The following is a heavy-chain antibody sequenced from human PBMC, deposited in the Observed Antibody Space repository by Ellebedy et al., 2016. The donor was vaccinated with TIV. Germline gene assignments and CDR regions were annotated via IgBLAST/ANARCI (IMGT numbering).Heavy chain of an antibody. CDR2: ISYDGSNK. J-gene: IGHJ4*02. CDR1: GFIFSSYA. Sequence: GESLKISXAASGFIFSSYAMHWVRQAPGKGLEWAAVISYDGSNKYYADSVKGRFTISRDNSKNTLYLQMNSLRAEDTAVYYCARDRVHYAHFDYWGQGTLVTVSS. V-gene: IGHV3-30-3*01. CDR3: ARDRVHYAHFDY. D-gene: IGHD4-17*01.